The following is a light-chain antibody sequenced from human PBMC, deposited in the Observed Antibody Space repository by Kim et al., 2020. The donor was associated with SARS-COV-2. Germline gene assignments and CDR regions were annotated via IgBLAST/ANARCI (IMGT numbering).Light chain of an antibody. CDR2: GAS. Sequence: GAQEGRATPSCRAGQSVSSNLAGYPQKPGQAPRLLSYGASTRATGIPARCSGSGSGTEFTLTISSLQSEDFAVYYCQQYNNWPSGTFGQGTKLEI. J-gene: IGKJ2*01. CDR1: QSVSSN. CDR3: QQYNNWPSGT. V-gene: IGKV3-15*01.